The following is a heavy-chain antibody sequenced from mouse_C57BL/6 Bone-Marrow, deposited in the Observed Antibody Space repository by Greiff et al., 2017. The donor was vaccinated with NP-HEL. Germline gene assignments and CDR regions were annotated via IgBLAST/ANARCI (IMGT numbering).Heavy chain of an antibody. CDR1: GYSFTSCYY. J-gene: IGHJ3*01. Sequence: LMESGPGLVKPSQSLSLSCSVTGYSFTSCYYWYWIRQFPGNNMEWMGYISYDGNNNYNPSLKNLISITHATSKNQFFLKLNSVTTEDTATYYCARDDYGSSSWFAYWGQGTLVTVSA. CDR2: ISYDGNN. D-gene: IGHD1-1*01. CDR3: ARDDYGSSSWFAY. V-gene: IGHV3-6*01.